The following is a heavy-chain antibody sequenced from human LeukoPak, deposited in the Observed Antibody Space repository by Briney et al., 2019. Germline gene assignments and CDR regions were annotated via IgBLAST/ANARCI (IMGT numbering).Heavy chain of an antibody. CDR3: ARGLQENLAWLQAFSAFDI. D-gene: IGHD6-19*01. CDR1: GYTFTTYN. J-gene: IGHJ3*02. Sequence: AASVKVSCKASGYTFTTYNINWVRQAPGQGLEWMGWISAYNGDTNYAQKLQGRVTMTTDTSTSTAYMELRSLRSDDTAVYYCARGLQENLAWLQAFSAFDIWGQGTMVTVSS. CDR2: ISAYNGDT. V-gene: IGHV1-18*01.